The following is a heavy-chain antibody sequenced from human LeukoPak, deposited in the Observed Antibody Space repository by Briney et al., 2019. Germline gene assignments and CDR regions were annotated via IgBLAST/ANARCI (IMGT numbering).Heavy chain of an antibody. V-gene: IGHV3-23*01. CDR1: GFTFSSYG. CDR2: ISGSGGST. Sequence: GGSLRLSCAASGFTFSSYGMSWVRHAPGPGLHWVSAISGSGGSTSYADSVKGRFGISRDNSKNTLFLKMNSLRAEDRAVYYCAKDSAKKYDDYWGQGTLVTVSS. J-gene: IGHJ4*02. D-gene: IGHD2/OR15-2a*01. CDR3: AKDSAKKYDDY.